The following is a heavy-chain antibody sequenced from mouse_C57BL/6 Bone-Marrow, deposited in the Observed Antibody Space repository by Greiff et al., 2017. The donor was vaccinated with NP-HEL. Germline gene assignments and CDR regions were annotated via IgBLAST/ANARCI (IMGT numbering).Heavy chain of an antibody. CDR1: GYTFTSYW. Sequence: QVQLQQPGAELVRPGSSVKLSCKASGYTFTSYWMHWVKQRPIQGLEWIGNIDPSDSETHYNQKFKDKATLTVDKSSSTAYMQLSSLTSEDSAVYYCAREGDYDVGCAYWGQGTLVTVSA. CDR2: IDPSDSET. D-gene: IGHD2-4*01. V-gene: IGHV1-52*01. J-gene: IGHJ3*01. CDR3: AREGDYDVGCAY.